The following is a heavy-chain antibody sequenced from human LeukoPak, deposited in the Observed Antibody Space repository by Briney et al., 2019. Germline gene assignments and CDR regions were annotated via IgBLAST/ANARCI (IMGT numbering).Heavy chain of an antibody. CDR2: ITGSGGHT. D-gene: IGHD3-9*01. CDR3: AKWGDYDVLTGYYVSDY. CDR1: GFTFSNYA. Sequence: GASLRLSCAASGFTFSNYAMSWVRQAPGKGLEWVSAITGSGGHTYYADSVKGRFTISRDNSKNTVFLQMNSLRAEDSAVYYCAKWGDYDVLTGYYVSDYWGQGTLVTVSS. J-gene: IGHJ4*02. V-gene: IGHV3-23*01.